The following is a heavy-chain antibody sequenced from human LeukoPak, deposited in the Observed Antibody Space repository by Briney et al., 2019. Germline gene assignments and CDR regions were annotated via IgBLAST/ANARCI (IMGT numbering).Heavy chain of an antibody. J-gene: IGHJ5*02. CDR3: AHNGLYH. CDR1: GFSLSTSGVG. V-gene: IGHV2-5*01. D-gene: IGHD2-15*01. CDR2: IYWNDDQ. Sequence: SGPTLVKPTQTLTLTCTFSGFSLSTSGVGVARIRQSPGQALEWLAVIYWNDDQRYSPSLKSRLTITKDTSKNQVVLTMTNMDPADTATYHCAHNGLYHWGQGTLVTVSS.